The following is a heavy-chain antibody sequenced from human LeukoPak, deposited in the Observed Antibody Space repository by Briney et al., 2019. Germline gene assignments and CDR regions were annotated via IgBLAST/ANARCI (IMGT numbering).Heavy chain of an antibody. V-gene: IGHV1-2*02. Sequence: GASVKVSCKASGYTFTSYGISWVRQAPGQGLEWMGWINPNSGGTNYAQKFQGRVTMTRDTSISTAYMELSRLRSDDTAVYYCARGLGATFYWGQGTLVTVSS. CDR3: ARGLGATFY. D-gene: IGHD1-26*01. CDR1: GYTFTSYG. CDR2: INPNSGGT. J-gene: IGHJ4*02.